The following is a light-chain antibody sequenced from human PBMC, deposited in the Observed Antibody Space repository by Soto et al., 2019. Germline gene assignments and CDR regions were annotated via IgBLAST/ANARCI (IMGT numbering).Light chain of an antibody. J-gene: IGKJ1*01. CDR2: GAS. CDR1: QTVSSY. CDR3: QQYGSSPA. Sequence: SVLTQSPGTLSFSPWERATLSCRASQTVSSYLAWYQQKPGQAPRLLIYGASSRATGIPDRFSGSGSGTDFTLTISRLEPEDFAVYYCQQYGSSPAFGQGTKVDIK. V-gene: IGKV3-20*01.